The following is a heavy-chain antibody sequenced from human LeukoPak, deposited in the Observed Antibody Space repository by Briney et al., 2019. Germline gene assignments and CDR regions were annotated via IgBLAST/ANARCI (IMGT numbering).Heavy chain of an antibody. CDR2: ISGGGDDT. CDR3: AIMTATTPG. D-gene: IGHD1/OR15-1a*01. V-gene: IGHV3-23*01. J-gene: IGHJ4*02. Sequence: GGSLRLSCAVSGFTFSNYVMSWVRQAPGKGLEWVSAISGGGDDTYYADSVKGRFTISRDNSKNTLYLQMNSLRAEDTAVYYCAIMTATTPGWGQGTLVTVSS. CDR1: GFTFSNYV.